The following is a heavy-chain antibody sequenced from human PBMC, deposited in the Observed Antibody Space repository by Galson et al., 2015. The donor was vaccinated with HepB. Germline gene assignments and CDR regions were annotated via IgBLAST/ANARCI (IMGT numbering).Heavy chain of an antibody. CDR1: GFIFSSYN. CDR2: ISISSSYI. CDR3: ARDWVDTAMVTDDAFDI. D-gene: IGHD5-18*01. V-gene: IGHV3-21*01. J-gene: IGHJ3*02. Sequence: SLRLSCAASGFIFSSYNMNWVRQAPGMGLEWVSSISISSSYIYYADSVKGRFTVSRDNAKNSLYLQMNSLRAEDTAVYYCARDWVDTAMVTDDAFDIWGQGTMVTVSS.